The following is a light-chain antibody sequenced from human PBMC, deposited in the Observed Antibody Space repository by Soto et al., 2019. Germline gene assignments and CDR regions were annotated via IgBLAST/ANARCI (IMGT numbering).Light chain of an antibody. J-gene: IGLJ2*01. Sequence: QSALAQPASVSGSPGQSITISCTGTSGDIGAFNYVSWYQQHPGKAPKLLIYEVNNRPSGISDHFSASKSGNTASLTISGLQSEDEADYYCNSYTTTTTVIFGGGTKLTVL. CDR3: NSYTTTTTVI. CDR1: SGDIGAFNY. V-gene: IGLV2-14*01. CDR2: EVN.